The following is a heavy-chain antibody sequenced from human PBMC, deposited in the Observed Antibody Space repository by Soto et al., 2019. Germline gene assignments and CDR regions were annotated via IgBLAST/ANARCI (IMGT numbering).Heavy chain of an antibody. CDR2: IIPIFGTA. CDR3: ARGLRMATITGGLNWFDP. Sequence: GASVKVSCKASGGTFSSYAISWVRQAPGQGLEWMGGIIPIFGTANYAQKFQGRFTITADESTSTAYMELSSLRSEDTAVYYCARGLRMATITGGLNWFDPWGQGTLLTVSS. V-gene: IGHV1-69*13. D-gene: IGHD5-12*01. CDR1: GGTFSSYA. J-gene: IGHJ5*02.